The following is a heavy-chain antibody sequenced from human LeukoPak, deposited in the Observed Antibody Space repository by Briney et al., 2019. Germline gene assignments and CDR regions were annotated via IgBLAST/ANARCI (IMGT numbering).Heavy chain of an antibody. D-gene: IGHD3-10*01. V-gene: IGHV4-39*01. CDR2: VYYTGSA. Sequence: SETLSLTCTVSGGSISSTSYHWAWIRQPPGKGLEWIATVYYTGSAYYNPSLKSRVTISVDTSKSQFSLKLSSVTTADTALYYCARYASGSYYWFDPWGQGTLVTISS. J-gene: IGHJ5*02. CDR3: ARYASGSYYWFDP. CDR1: GGSISSTSYH.